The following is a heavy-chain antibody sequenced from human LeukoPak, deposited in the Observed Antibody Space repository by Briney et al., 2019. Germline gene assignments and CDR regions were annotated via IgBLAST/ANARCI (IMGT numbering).Heavy chain of an antibody. CDR2: INSDGINT. J-gene: IGHJ3*02. D-gene: IGHD5-12*01. CDR3: AREGIARIGYSGYDLNAFDI. CDR1: GFTFSNYW. Sequence: GGSLRLSCAASGFTFSNYWMHWVRQAPGKGLVWVSRINSDGINTSYADSVKGRFTISRDNAKNSLYLQMNSLRAEDTAVYYCAREGIARIGYSGYDLNAFDIWGQGTMVTVSS. V-gene: IGHV3-74*01.